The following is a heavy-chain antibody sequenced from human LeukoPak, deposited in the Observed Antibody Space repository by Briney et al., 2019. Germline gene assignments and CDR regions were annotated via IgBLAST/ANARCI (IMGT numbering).Heavy chain of an antibody. CDR1: GFTFSSYA. D-gene: IGHD3-3*01. V-gene: IGHV4-34*01. J-gene: IGHJ5*02. CDR2: INHSGST. CDR3: ARVSIRLRFLEWLPDNWFDP. Sequence: PGGSLRLSCAASGFTFSSYAMSWVRQAPGKGLEGIGEINHSGSTNYNPSLKSRVTISVDTSKNQFSLKLSSVTAADTAVYYCARVSIRLRFLEWLPDNWFDPWGQGTLVTVSS.